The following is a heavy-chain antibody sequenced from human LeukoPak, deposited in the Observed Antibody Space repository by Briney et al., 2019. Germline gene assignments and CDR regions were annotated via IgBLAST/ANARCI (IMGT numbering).Heavy chain of an antibody. CDR3: ARDVTVGYSSSWYYSTPRLLLFDP. J-gene: IGHJ5*02. CDR1: GYTLTELS. CDR2: INPNSGGT. D-gene: IGHD6-13*01. Sequence: GASVKVSCKVSGYTLTELSMHWVRQAPGKGLGWMGWINPNSGGTNYAQKFQGRVTMTRDTSISTAYMELSRLRSDDTAVYYCARDVTVGYSSSWYYSTPRLLLFDPWGQGTLVTVSS. V-gene: IGHV1-2*02.